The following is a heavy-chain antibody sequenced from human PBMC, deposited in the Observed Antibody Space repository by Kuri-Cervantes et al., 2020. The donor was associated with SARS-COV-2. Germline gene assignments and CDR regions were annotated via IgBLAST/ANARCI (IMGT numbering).Heavy chain of an antibody. J-gene: IGHJ6*03. D-gene: IGHD1-1*01. V-gene: IGHV4-4*07. CDR1: GGSISSYY. CDR2: IYTSGST. CDR3: ARGGTGMAFARYLGYYYMDV. Sequence: SCTVSGGSISSYYRSWIRQPAGKGLEWIGRIYTSGSTNYNPSLKSRVTISVDTSKNQFSLKLGSVTAADTAVYYCARGGTGMAFARYLGYYYMDVWGKGTTVTVSS.